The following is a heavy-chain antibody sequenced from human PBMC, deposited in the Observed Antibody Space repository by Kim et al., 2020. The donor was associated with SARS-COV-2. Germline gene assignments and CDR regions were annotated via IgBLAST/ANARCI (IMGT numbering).Heavy chain of an antibody. J-gene: IGHJ4*02. CDR3: ARDVEVDGGTSGFDY. CDR1: GYTFTGYY. Sequence: SVKVSCKASGYTFTGYYMHWVRQAPGQGLEWMGWINPNNGGTHYAQKFQGWVTETRDTSISTAYMELSRLRSDDTAVYYCARDVEVDGGTSGFDYWGQGTPVTVSS. CDR2: INPNNGGT. D-gene: IGHD2-15*01. V-gene: IGHV1-2*04.